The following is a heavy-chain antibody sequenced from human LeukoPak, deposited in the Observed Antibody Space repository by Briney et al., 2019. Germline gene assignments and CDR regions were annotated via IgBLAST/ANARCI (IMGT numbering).Heavy chain of an antibody. CDR1: GFTFDDYA. Sequence: QTGRSLRLSCAASGFTFDDYAMHWVRQAPGKGLEWVSGISWNSGSIGYADSVKGRFTISRDNAKNSLYLQMNSLRAEDTALYYCAKVGNWNYDDYFDYWGQGTLVTVSS. D-gene: IGHD1-7*01. V-gene: IGHV3-9*01. J-gene: IGHJ4*02. CDR2: ISWNSGSI. CDR3: AKVGNWNYDDYFDY.